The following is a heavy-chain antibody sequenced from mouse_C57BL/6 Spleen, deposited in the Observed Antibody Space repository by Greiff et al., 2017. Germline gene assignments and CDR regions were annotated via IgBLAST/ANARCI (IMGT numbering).Heavy chain of an antibody. Sequence: EVKLQESGPGLVKPSQSLSLTCSVTGYSITSGYYWNWIRQFPGNKLEWMGYISYDGSNNYNPSLKNRISITRDTSKNQFFLKLNSVTTEDTATYYCARGGYDYPEDFDVWGTGTTVTVSS. D-gene: IGHD2-4*01. CDR1: GYSITSGYY. CDR3: ARGGYDYPEDFDV. V-gene: IGHV3-6*01. J-gene: IGHJ1*03. CDR2: ISYDGSN.